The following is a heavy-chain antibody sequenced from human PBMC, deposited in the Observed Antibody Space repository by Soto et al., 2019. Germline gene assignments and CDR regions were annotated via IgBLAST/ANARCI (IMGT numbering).Heavy chain of an antibody. CDR2: LYSARIA. D-gene: IGHD3-10*01. Sequence: PSETLSLTCSVSGGSISISNFYWGWVRQSPGRGLEWIGSLYSARIAYYNPSLKSRVSISGDTSQNQFSLKLDSVTAADTAVYYCARMLGLLWFGEIRGFDPWGQGTLVTVSS. CDR3: ARMLGLLWFGEIRGFDP. CDR1: GGSISISNFY. V-gene: IGHV4-39*01. J-gene: IGHJ5*02.